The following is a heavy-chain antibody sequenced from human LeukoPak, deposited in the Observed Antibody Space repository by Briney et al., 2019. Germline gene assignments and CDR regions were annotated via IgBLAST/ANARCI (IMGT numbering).Heavy chain of an antibody. J-gene: IGHJ4*02. CDR2: IKQDGSEN. CDR3: VRDKLTGASRLDY. CDR1: GFTFSNYW. D-gene: IGHD7-27*01. V-gene: IGHV3-7*03. Sequence: HPGGSLRLSCAASGFTFSNYWMSWVRQAPGKELEWVANIKQDGSENYYVDSVKGRFTISRDNAKNSLYLQMNSLRAEDTAVYYCVRDKLTGASRLDYWGQGTLLTVSS.